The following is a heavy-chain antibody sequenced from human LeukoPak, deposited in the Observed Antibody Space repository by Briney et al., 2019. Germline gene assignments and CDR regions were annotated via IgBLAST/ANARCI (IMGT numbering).Heavy chain of an antibody. D-gene: IGHD3-22*01. J-gene: IGHJ4*02. CDR3: ARVAGPHFYDTSGYYDY. CDR2: INPTGGST. V-gene: IGHV1-46*01. CDR1: GYTFTNYY. Sequence: ASVKVSCKASGYTFTNYYMHWVRQAPGQGLEWMGIINPTGGSTSYAQKFQGRVTMTRDTSTSTVYMELSSLRSEDTAVYYCARVAGPHFYDTSGYYDYWGQGTLVTVSS.